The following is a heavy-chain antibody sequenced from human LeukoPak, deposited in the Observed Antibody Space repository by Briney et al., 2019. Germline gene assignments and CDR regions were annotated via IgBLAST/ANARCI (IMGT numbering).Heavy chain of an antibody. CDR3: ARGVYIAAAQYGY. CDR1: GGSISSYY. D-gene: IGHD6-13*01. Sequence: SETLSLTCTVSGGSISSYYWSWIRQPPGKGLEWIAYISDIGSINYSPSPKSRVTISLDTSKNQFSLKLSSVTAADTAVYYCARGVYIAAAQYGYWGQGTLVTVSS. V-gene: IGHV4-59*08. J-gene: IGHJ4*02. CDR2: ISDIGSI.